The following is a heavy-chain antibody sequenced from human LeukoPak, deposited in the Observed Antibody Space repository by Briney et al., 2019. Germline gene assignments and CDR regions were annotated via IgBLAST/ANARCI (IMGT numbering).Heavy chain of an antibody. CDR3: ARDFATTAVDY. V-gene: IGHV3-7*01. D-gene: IGHD4-17*01. Sequence: GGSLRLSCVASGFTVDTYWMSWVRQAPGKGLDWVAHIKEDGTRKYYVDSVRGRFTISRDNAKNSLFLQMNSLRVEDTAVYYCARDFATTAVDYWGQGTLVTVSS. CDR2: IKEDGTRK. CDR1: GFTVDTYW. J-gene: IGHJ4*02.